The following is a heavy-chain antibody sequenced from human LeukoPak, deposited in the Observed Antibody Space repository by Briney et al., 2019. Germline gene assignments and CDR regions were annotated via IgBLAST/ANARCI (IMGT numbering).Heavy chain of an antibody. CDR2: IRSKADSYTT. CDR1: GFTFSGSA. V-gene: IGHV3-73*01. CDR3: RAAADLNDY. Sequence: PGGSLRLSCAASGFTFSGSAMHWVRQASGKGLEWLGRIRSKADSYTTAYAASVKGRFIVSRDDSKNTAYLQMNSLKTEYTAVYYCRAAADLNDYWGQGTLVTVSS. J-gene: IGHJ4*02. D-gene: IGHD6-13*01.